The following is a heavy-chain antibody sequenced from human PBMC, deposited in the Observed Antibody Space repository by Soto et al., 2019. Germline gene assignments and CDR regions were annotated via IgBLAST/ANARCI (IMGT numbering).Heavy chain of an antibody. D-gene: IGHD6-25*01. J-gene: IGHJ4*02. CDR1: GFTFRTYE. Sequence: GGSLRLSCAASGFTFRTYEMNWVRQAQGKGLEWISYISSSDNTIFYADSVKGRFTISRDNAKNSQYLQMNSLRAEDTAVYYCAREGIATAGPHFDYWGQGTLVTVSS. V-gene: IGHV3-48*03. CDR2: ISSSDNTI. CDR3: AREGIATAGPHFDY.